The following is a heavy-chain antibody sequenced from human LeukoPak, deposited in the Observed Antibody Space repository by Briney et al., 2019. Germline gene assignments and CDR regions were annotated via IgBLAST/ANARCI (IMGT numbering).Heavy chain of an antibody. V-gene: IGHV4-39*01. D-gene: IGHD3-22*01. J-gene: IGHJ4*02. CDR2: IYHRGSS. Sequence: SETLSLTCSVSGASIDTSAYKWGGLRHPPGKGLEWMGSIYHRGSSYDNPSLKSRLTLSIDTPPNQFLLTLQSVTPGHAVVYFCAREILYHSTAYYLWGEGTVVTVSS. CDR3: AREILYHSTAYYL. CDR1: GASIDTSAYK.